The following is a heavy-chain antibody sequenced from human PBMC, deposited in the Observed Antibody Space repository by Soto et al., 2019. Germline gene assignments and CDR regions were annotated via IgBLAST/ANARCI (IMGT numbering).Heavy chain of an antibody. Sequence: EVQLLESGGGLVQPGGSLRLSCAASGFTFSSYAMSWVRQAPGKGLEWVSAISGSGGSTYYADSVKGRFTISRDNSKNTRYLQMNSLRAEDTAVYYCAISRAALDLLPFDYWGQGTLVTVSS. V-gene: IGHV3-23*01. CDR2: ISGSGGST. D-gene: IGHD1-1*01. CDR1: GFTFSSYA. CDR3: AISRAALDLLPFDY. J-gene: IGHJ4*02.